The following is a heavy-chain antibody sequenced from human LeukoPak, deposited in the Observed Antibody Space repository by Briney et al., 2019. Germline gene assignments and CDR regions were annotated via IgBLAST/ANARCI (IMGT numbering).Heavy chain of an antibody. CDR1: GFSLTTSGVG. V-gene: IGHV2-5*02. CDR2: IYWDGDK. CDR3: VHRSGGSYFDY. J-gene: IGHJ4*02. Sequence: SGPTLVNPTQTLTLTCTFSGFSLTTSGVGVGWIRQPPGKALEWLALIYWDGDKRYSPSLKSRLTITRDTSKKQVVLTMTNMDPVDTATYYSVHRSGGSYFDYWGQGTLVTVSS. D-gene: IGHD3-10*01.